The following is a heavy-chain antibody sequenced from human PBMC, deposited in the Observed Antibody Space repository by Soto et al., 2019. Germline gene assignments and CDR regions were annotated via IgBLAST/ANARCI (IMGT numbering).Heavy chain of an antibody. CDR2: IYHSGST. CDR3: ARSQTTVASDDY. D-gene: IGHD4-17*01. CDR1: GGSISSGGYS. V-gene: IGHV4-30-2*01. J-gene: IGHJ4*02. Sequence: LQLQESGSGLVKPSQTLSLTCAVSGGSISSGGYSWSWLRQPPGKGLEWIGYIYHSGSTYYNPSLKIRVTISVDRSKNPFSLKLSSVTAADTDVYYRARSQTTVASDDYWGQGTLVTVSS.